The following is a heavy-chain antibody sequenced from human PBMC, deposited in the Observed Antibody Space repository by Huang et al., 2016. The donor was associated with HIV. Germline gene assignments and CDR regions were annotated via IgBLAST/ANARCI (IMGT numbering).Heavy chain of an antibody. CDR3: ARERYYYDRSGYYTPVEYFHH. V-gene: IGHV1-18*01. J-gene: IGHJ1*01. CDR1: GYTFTNYA. D-gene: IGHD3-22*01. Sequence: QVQLVQSGAEVKKPGASVKVSCKASGYTFTNYAINWVRQAPGESVEWVGWSRGYNGKTNDAQKVQGRVTMTKDTSTSTAYMELRSLISDDTAVYYCARERYYYDRSGYYTPVEYFHHWGQGTLVTVSS. CDR2: SRGYNGKT.